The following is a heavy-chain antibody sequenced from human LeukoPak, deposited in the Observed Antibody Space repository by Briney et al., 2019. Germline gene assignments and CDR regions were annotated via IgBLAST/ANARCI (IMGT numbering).Heavy chain of an antibody. J-gene: IGHJ4*02. CDR2: IYYSGST. CDR1: GGSISSYY. CDR3: ASRPKLGRPTFDY. D-gene: IGHD1-26*01. V-gene: IGHV4-59*06. Sequence: SETLSLTCTVSGGSISSYYWSWIRQHPGKGLEWIGYIYYSGSTYYNPSLKSRVTISVDTSKNQFSLKLSSVTAADTAVYYCASRPKLGRPTFDYWGQGTLVTVSS.